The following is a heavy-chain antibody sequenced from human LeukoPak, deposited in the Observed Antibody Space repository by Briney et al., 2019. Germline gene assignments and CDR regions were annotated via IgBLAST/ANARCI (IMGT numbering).Heavy chain of an antibody. D-gene: IGHD2-8*01. V-gene: IGHV4-38-2*02. CDR1: GASLSTYY. CDR3: ARGTNGVK. J-gene: IGHJ4*02. Sequence: SETLSLTCTVSGASLSTYYWGWIRQPPGKGLEWIGSIYHSGSTYYNPSLKSRVTISVDTSKNQFSLKLSSVTAADTAVYYCARGTNGVKWGQGTLVTVSS. CDR2: IYHSGST.